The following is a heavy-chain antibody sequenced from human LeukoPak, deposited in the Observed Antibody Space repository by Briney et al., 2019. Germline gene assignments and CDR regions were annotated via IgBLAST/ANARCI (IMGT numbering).Heavy chain of an antibody. J-gene: IGHJ4*02. CDR3: ARHLASGWYNFDY. V-gene: IGHV5-51*01. CDR1: GDSFTSYW. CDR2: IYPGDSDT. D-gene: IGHD6-19*01. Sequence: GESLKISCKGSGDSFTSYWIGWVRQMPGKGLEWMGIIYPGDSDTRYSPSFQGQVTISADKSISTAYLQWSSLKASVTATYYCARHLASGWYNFDYWGQGTLVTVSS.